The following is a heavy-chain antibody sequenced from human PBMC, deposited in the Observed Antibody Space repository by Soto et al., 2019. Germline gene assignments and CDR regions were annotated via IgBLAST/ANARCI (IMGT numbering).Heavy chain of an antibody. J-gene: IGHJ4*02. D-gene: IGHD4-17*01. CDR3: ARSTMTFYYFDF. Sequence: ASVKVSCKASGYTFTSYAMHWVRQAPGQRLEWMGWINAGNGNTKYSQKFQGRVTITRDTSASTVYMELSSLRSEDTAVYYCARSTMTFYYFDFWSQGTLVTVSS. V-gene: IGHV1-3*01. CDR1: GYTFTSYA. CDR2: INAGNGNT.